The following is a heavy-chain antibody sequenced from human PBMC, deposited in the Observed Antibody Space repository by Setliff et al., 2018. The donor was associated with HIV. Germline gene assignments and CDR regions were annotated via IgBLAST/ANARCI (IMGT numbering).Heavy chain of an antibody. V-gene: IGHV4-61*02. Sequence: PSETLSLTCTVSGGSIISTSHYWTWIRQPAEKGLEWLGRIFTSGSASYNPSLESRVTFSVDTSKNQFALKLTSVTAADTAVYYCARAFYGISAGYYYFDVWGQGALVTVSS. CDR3: ARAFYGISAGYYYFDV. CDR1: GGSIISTSHY. J-gene: IGHJ4*02. CDR2: IFTSGSA. D-gene: IGHD3-9*01.